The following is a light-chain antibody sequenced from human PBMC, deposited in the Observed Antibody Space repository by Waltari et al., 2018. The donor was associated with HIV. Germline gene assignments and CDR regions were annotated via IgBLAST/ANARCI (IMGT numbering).Light chain of an antibody. J-gene: IGLJ1*01. CDR3: CSFGGSNTKV. V-gene: IGLV2-14*01. CDR1: SSDVGRYNY. CDR2: EVR. Sequence: QSALTQPASVSGSPGQSITISCTGTSSDVGRYNYFSWYQHPPGKAPKLLIYEVRNRPAGVSNRFSASKSGNMATLTISGLQPDDEADYHCCSFGGSNTKVFGTGTKVTVL.